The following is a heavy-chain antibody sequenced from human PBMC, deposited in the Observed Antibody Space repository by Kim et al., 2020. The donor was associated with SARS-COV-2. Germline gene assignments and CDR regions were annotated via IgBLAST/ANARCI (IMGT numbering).Heavy chain of an antibody. J-gene: IGHJ4*02. CDR3: ARAHGYSYAFDY. V-gene: IGHV4-59*01. Sequence: NYNPSLKSRVTISVDTSKNQFSLKLSSVTAADTAVYYCARAHGYSYAFDYWGQGTLVTVSS. D-gene: IGHD5-18*01.